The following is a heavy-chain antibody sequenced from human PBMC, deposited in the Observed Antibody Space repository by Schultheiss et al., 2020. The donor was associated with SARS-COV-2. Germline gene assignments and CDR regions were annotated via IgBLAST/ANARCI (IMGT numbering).Heavy chain of an antibody. CDR3: ASYYDSSGYYWFDP. CDR2: IYYSGST. CDR1: GGSIRSYY. J-gene: IGHJ5*02. Sequence: QTLSLTCTVSGGSIRSYYWSWIRQPPGKGLEWIGYIYYSGSTNYNPSLKSRVTISVDTSKNQFSLKLSSVTAADTAVYYCASYYDSSGYYWFDPWGQGTLVTVSS. D-gene: IGHD3-22*01. V-gene: IGHV4-59*08.